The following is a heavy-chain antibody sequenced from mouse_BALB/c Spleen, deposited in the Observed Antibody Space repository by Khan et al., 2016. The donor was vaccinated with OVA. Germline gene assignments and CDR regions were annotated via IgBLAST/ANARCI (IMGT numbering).Heavy chain of an antibody. Sequence: EVELVESGGGLVQPGGSLKLSCAPSGFTFSDYYMYWVRQTPEKRLEWVAYLSNRGTTTYYPDTVRGRFTISSANAKNTLYLQMSRLESEDTAMYYGAREGDDGGLAYWGQGTLVTVSA. CDR1: GFTFSDYY. V-gene: IGHV5-12*01. CDR3: AREGDDGGLAY. D-gene: IGHD2-3*01. J-gene: IGHJ3*01. CDR2: LSNRGTTT.